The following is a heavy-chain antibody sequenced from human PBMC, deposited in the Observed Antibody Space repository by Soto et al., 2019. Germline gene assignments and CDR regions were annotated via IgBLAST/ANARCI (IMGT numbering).Heavy chain of an antibody. V-gene: IGHV3-30*18. CDR2: ISYDGSNK. J-gene: IGHJ4*02. CDR1: GFTFSSYG. D-gene: IGHD5-12*01. Sequence: QVQLVESGGGVVQPGRSLRLSCAVSGFTFSSYGMHWVRQAPGKGLEWVAVISYDGSNKYYADSVKGRFTISRDNSKNTLYLQMNSLRAEDTAVYYCAKEGPTGLRFDYWGQGTLVTVSS. CDR3: AKEGPTGLRFDY.